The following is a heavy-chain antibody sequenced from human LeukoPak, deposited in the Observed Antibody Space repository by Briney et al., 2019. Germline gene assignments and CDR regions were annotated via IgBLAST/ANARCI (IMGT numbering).Heavy chain of an antibody. Sequence: PSETLSLTCTVSGGSISTSSDYWGWSRQPPGKGLEWIGSIYYSGSTYYNPSLKSRLTISVDTSKNQFSLKLRSVTAADSAVYYCARQGYTRTYPPWGQGTLVTVSS. J-gene: IGHJ5*02. CDR3: ARQGYTRTYPP. CDR1: GGSISTSSDY. V-gene: IGHV4-39*01. CDR2: IYYSGST. D-gene: IGHD1-26*01.